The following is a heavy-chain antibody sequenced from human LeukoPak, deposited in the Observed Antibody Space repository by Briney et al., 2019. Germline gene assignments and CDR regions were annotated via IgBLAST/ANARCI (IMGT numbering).Heavy chain of an antibody. Sequence: GAPVKVSCKVSGYTLTELSMHWVRQAPGKGLEWMGGFDPEDGETIYAQKFQGRVTMTEDTSTDTAYMELSSLRSEDTAVYYCATVDDSSGYYSTYFDYWGQGTLVTVSS. CDR1: GYTLTELS. V-gene: IGHV1-24*01. J-gene: IGHJ4*02. D-gene: IGHD3-22*01. CDR3: ATVDDSSGYYSTYFDY. CDR2: FDPEDGET.